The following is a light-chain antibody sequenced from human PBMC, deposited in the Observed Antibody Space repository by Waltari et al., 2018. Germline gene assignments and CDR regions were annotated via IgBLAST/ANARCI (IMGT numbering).Light chain of an antibody. V-gene: IGKV1-9*01. CDR3: QQLDSFPQT. CDR1: QGISTY. J-gene: IGKJ2*01. Sequence: DIQLTQSPSFLSASVGDRVTITCRASQGISTYLAWYQQKSGRAPKLLIYSASTLQSGVPSRFSGSGSGTDFTLTISSLQPEDFATYSCQQLDSFPQTFGQGTKVEIK. CDR2: SAS.